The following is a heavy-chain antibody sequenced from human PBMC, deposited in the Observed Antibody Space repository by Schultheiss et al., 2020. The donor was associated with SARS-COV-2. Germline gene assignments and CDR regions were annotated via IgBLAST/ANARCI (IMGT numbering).Heavy chain of an antibody. CDR2: INPSGGST. CDR1: GYTFTSYY. CDR3: ARLYCGGDCYIAYYYYGMDV. J-gene: IGHJ6*02. D-gene: IGHD2-21*02. Sequence: ASVKVSCKASGYTFTSYYMHWVRQAPGQGLEWMGIINPSGGSTSYAQKFQGRVTMTRDTSTSTVYMELRSLRSDDTAVYYCARLYCGGDCYIAYYYYGMDVWGQGTTVTVSS. V-gene: IGHV1-46*01.